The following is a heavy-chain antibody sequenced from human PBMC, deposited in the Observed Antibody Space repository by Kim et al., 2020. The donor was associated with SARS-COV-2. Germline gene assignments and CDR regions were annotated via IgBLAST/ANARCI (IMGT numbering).Heavy chain of an antibody. CDR1: GFTFSDYY. V-gene: IGHV3-11*01. CDR3: AGSDVIVVEAPPPLDI. J-gene: IGHJ3*02. D-gene: IGHD2-21*01. CDR2: ISSSGSTI. Sequence: GGSLRLSCAASGFTFSDYYMSWIRQAPGKGLEWVSYISSSGSTIYYADSVKGRFTISRDNAKNSLYLQMNSLRAEDTAVYYCAGSDVIVVEAPPPLDIWGQGTMVTVSS.